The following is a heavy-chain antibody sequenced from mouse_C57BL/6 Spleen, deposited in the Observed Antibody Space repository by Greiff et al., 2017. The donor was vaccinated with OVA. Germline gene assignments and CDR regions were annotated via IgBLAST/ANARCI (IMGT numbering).Heavy chain of an antibody. CDR2: IDPSDSYT. CDR3: CNYNFDY. CDR1: GYTFTSYW. J-gene: IGHJ2*01. V-gene: IGHV1-50*01. D-gene: IGHD2-1*01. Sequence: QVQLQQPGAELVKPGASVKLSCKASGYTFTSYWMQWVKQRPGQGLEWIGEIDPSDSYTNYNQKFKGKATLTVDTSSSTAYMQLSSLTSEDSAVYYCCNYNFDYWGQGTTLTVSS.